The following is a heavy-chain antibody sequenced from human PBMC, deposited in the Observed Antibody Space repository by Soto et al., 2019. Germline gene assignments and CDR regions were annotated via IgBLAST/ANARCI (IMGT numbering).Heavy chain of an antibody. CDR3: ARLGIYCSGGSCYSYYFDY. CDR1: GGSISSYY. Sequence: SETLSLTCTVSGGSISSYYWSWIRQPPGKGLEWIGYIYYSGSTNYNPSLKSRVTISVDTSKNQFSLKLSSVTAADTAVYYCARLGIYCSGGSCYSYYFDYWGQGTLVTVSS. J-gene: IGHJ4*02. V-gene: IGHV4-59*08. CDR2: IYYSGST. D-gene: IGHD2-15*01.